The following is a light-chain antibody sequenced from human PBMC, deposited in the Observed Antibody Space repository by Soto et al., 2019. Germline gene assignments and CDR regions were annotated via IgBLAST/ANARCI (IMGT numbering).Light chain of an antibody. Sequence: DIQMTQSPSSLSASVGDRVTIACRASQDISNDLGWYQQKPGKAPKRLFYAASSLESGVPSRFSGSGSGTDVTLTISSLRPEDFETSFCLHYNSYPYTFGQGTKLEI. V-gene: IGKV1-17*01. J-gene: IGKJ2*01. CDR3: LHYNSYPYT. CDR2: AAS. CDR1: QDISND.